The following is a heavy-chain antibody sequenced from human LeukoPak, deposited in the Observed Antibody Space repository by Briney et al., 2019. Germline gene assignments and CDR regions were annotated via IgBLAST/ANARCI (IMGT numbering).Heavy chain of an antibody. J-gene: IGHJ3*02. Sequence: ALVKVSCKASGYTFTYRYLHWVRQAPGQALEWMGWITPFNGNTNYAQKFQDRVTITRDRSMSTAYMELSSLRSEDTAMYYCARLTVTGAFDIWGQGTMVTVSS. CDR2: ITPFNGNT. D-gene: IGHD4-17*01. CDR1: GYTFTYRY. CDR3: ARLTVTGAFDI. V-gene: IGHV1-45*02.